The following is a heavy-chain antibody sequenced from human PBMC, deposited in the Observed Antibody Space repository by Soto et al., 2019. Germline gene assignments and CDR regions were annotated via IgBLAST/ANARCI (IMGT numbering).Heavy chain of an antibody. V-gene: IGHV1-2*04. CDR2: INPNSGGT. Sequence: ASVKVSCKASGYTFTGYYMHWVRQAPGQGLEWMGWINPNSGGTNYAQKFQGWVTMTRDTSISTAYMELSRLRSDDTAVYYCARGAFIRYVDWRSYYYYGMDAWGQGTTVPVSS. CDR3: ARGAFIRYVDWRSYYYYGMDA. D-gene: IGHD3-9*01. J-gene: IGHJ6*02. CDR1: GYTFTGYY.